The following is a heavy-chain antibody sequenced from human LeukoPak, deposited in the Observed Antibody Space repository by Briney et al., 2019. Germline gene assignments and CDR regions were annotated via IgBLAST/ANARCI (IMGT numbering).Heavy chain of an antibody. D-gene: IGHD5-18*01. CDR1: GGSISSYY. V-gene: IGHV4-59*01. CDR2: IYYSGST. CDR3: ARARGYSYGLNWFDP. J-gene: IGHJ5*02. Sequence: PSETLSLTCTVSGGSISSYYWSWIRQPPGKGLEWIGYIYYSGSTNYNPSLKSRVTISVDTSKNQFSLKLSSVTAADTAVYYCARARGYSYGLNWFDPWGQGTLVTVSS.